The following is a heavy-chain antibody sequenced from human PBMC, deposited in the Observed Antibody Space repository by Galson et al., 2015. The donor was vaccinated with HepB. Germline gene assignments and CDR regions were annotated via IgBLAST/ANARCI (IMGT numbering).Heavy chain of an antibody. CDR3: VCYDFWSGYYRNYYYYGMDV. J-gene: IGHJ6*02. D-gene: IGHD3-3*01. V-gene: IGHV3-23*01. Sequence: SLRLSCAASGFTFSSYAMSWVRQAPGKGLEWVSAISGSGGSTYYADSVKGRFTISRDNSKNTLYLQMNSLRAEDTAVYYCVCYDFWSGYYRNYYYYGMDVWGQGTTVTVSS. CDR2: ISGSGGST. CDR1: GFTFSSYA.